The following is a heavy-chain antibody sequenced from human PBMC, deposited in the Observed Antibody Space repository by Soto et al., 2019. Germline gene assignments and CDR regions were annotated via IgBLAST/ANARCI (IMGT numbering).Heavy chain of an antibody. V-gene: IGHV3-21*01. CDR2: ISSSSSYI. Sequence: GGSLRLSCAASGFTFSSYSMNWVRQAPGKGLEWVSSISSSSSYIYYADSVKGRFTISRDNSKNTLDLQMDSLRAEDTGVYFCARDDCSSPSCYVYWGQGTPVTVSS. J-gene: IGHJ4*02. CDR1: GFTFSSYS. CDR3: ARDDCSSPSCYVY. D-gene: IGHD2-2*01.